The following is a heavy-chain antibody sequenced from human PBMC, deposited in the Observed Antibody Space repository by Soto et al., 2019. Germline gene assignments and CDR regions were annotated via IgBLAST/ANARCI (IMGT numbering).Heavy chain of an antibody. D-gene: IGHD2-21*02. CDR2: IWYDGSNK. CDR3: AKTARVPGH. Sequence: GGSLRLSCAASEFTFSSYGMHWVRQAPGKGLEWVAVIWYDGSNKYYADSVKGRFTISRDNAKTSVYLQMNSLRVEDTAVYYCAKTARVPGHWGPGTLVTAPQ. V-gene: IGHV3-33*03. CDR1: EFTFSSYG. J-gene: IGHJ1*01.